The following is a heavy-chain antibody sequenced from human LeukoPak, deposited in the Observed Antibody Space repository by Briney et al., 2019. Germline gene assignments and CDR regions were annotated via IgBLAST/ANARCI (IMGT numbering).Heavy chain of an antibody. Sequence: GRSLRLSCAASGFTFSRYAMNWVRQAPGKGLEWVAVISYDGSTTYYADSVKGRFTISRDNAKNSLYLQMNSLRAEDTAVYYCARDANGDIVVVVAAVFDYWGQGTLVTVSS. CDR1: GFTFSRYA. J-gene: IGHJ4*02. D-gene: IGHD2-15*01. V-gene: IGHV3-30-3*01. CDR2: ISYDGSTT. CDR3: ARDANGDIVVVVAAVFDY.